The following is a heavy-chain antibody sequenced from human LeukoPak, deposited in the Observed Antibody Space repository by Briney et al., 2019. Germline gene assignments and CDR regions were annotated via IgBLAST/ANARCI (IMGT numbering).Heavy chain of an antibody. CDR1: GITLSNYG. J-gene: IGHJ4*02. D-gene: IGHD2-15*01. CDR3: AKRGVVIRAVLVVGFHKEAYYFDS. Sequence: GGSLRLSCVVSGITLSNYGMSWVRQAPGKGLEWVAGISDRGGSTDYADSVKGRFTISRDNPKNTLYLQMNSLRSEDTAVYFCAKRGVVIRAVLVVGFHKEAYYFDSWGQGALVTVSS. V-gene: IGHV3-23*01. CDR2: ISDRGGST.